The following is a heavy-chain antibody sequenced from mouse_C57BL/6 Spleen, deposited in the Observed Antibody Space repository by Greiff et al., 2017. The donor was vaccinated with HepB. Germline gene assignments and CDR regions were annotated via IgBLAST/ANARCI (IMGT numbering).Heavy chain of an antibody. V-gene: IGHV2-3*01. CDR3: AKGGRRLWEFDV. CDR1: GFSLTSYG. J-gene: IGHJ1*03. Sequence: VMLVESGPGLVAPSQSLSITCTVSGFSLTSYGVSWVRQPPGKGLEWLGVIWGDGSTNYHSALISRLSISKDNSKSQVFLKLNSLQPEDTATYSWAKGGRRLWEFDVGGTGTTVTVSS. D-gene: IGHD1-1*01. CDR2: IWGDGST.